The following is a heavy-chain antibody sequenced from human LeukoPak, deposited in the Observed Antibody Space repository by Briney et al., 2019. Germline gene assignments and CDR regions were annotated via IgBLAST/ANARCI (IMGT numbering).Heavy chain of an antibody. Sequence: GESLKISCKGSGYNFTIYWIGWVRQMPGKGLEWMGIIYPGDSDTRYGPSFQGQVTISADKSISTAYLQWSSLKASDTAMYYCARRDLNYDFWSAQGAFDIWGQGTMVTVSS. CDR2: IYPGDSDT. CDR3: ARRDLNYDFWSAQGAFDI. V-gene: IGHV5-51*01. CDR1: GYNFTIYW. J-gene: IGHJ3*02. D-gene: IGHD3-3*01.